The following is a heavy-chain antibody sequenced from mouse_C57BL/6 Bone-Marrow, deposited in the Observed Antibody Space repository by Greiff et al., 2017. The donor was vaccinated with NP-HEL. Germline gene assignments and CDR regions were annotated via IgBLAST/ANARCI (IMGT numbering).Heavy chain of an antibody. CDR2: IYPRSGNT. Sequence: QVQLQQSGAELARPGASVKLSCKASGYTFTSYGISWVKQRTGQGLEWIGEIYPRSGNTYYNEKFKGKATLTADKSTRTAYMALLSLTSEDSAVYFCARVVGYWYFDVWGTGPTVTVSS. CDR3: ARVVGYWYFDV. J-gene: IGHJ1*03. CDR1: GYTFTSYG. V-gene: IGHV1-81*01.